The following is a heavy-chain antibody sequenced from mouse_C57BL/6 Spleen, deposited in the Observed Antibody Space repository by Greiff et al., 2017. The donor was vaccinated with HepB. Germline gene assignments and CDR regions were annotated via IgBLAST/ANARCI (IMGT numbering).Heavy chain of an antibody. D-gene: IGHD1-1*01. CDR2: IDPENGDT. CDR1: GFNIKDDY. J-gene: IGHJ2*01. V-gene: IGHV14-4*01. CDR3: TTCTTVVPY. Sequence: VQLKQSGAELVRPGASVKLSCTASGFNIKDDYMHWVKQRPEQGMEWIGWIDPENGDTEYASKFQGKATITADTSSNTAYLQLSSLTSEDTAVYYCTTCTTVVPYWGQGTTLTVSS.